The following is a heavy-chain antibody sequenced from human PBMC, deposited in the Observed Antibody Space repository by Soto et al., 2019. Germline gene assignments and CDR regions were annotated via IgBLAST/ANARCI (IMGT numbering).Heavy chain of an antibody. V-gene: IGHV4-39*01. CDR2: IYYSGST. Sequence: QLQLQESGPGLVKPSETLSLTCTVSGGSISSSSYYWGWSRQPPGKGLEWIGSIYYSGSTYYNPSLKSRVTISVDTSRNQFSLKLSSVTAADTDVYYCARQPKDAFDIWGQGTMVTVSS. CDR1: GGSISSSSYY. J-gene: IGHJ3*02. CDR3: ARQPKDAFDI.